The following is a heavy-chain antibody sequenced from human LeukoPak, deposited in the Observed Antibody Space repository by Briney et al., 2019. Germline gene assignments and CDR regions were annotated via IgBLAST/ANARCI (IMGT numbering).Heavy chain of an antibody. V-gene: IGHV1-8*03. CDR3: ARGKRTLGTIFGVVITYYFDY. J-gene: IGHJ4*02. D-gene: IGHD3-3*01. Sequence: ASVEVSCKASGYTFTSYDINWVRQATGQGLEWMGWMNPNSGNTGYAQKFQGRVTITRNTSISTAYMELSSLRSEDTAVYYCARGKRTLGTIFGVVITYYFDYWGQGTLVTVSS. CDR2: MNPNSGNT. CDR1: GYTFTSYD.